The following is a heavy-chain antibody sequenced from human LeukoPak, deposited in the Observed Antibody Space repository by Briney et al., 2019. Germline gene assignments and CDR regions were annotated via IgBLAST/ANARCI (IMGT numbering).Heavy chain of an antibody. CDR2: ISNSGDYI. CDR3: AREMYAGWYFAFDI. D-gene: IGHD6-19*01. J-gene: IGHJ3*02. CDR1: GFTFSSFT. Sequence: GGSLRLSCTVSGFTFSSFTMNWVRQGPGKGLEWVASISNSGDYISYADSLKGRFTISRDNAKNSLFLQMGSLRAEDTAVYYCAREMYAGWYFAFDIWGQGTMVTVSS. V-gene: IGHV3-21*01.